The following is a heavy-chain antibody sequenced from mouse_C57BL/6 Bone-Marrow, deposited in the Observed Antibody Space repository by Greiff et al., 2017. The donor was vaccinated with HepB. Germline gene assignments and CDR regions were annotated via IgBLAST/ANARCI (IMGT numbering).Heavy chain of an antibody. J-gene: IGHJ4*01. D-gene: IGHD1-1*01. CDR3: ARCPSYVAMDY. CDR2: IRNKANGYTT. CDR1: GFTFTDYY. Sequence: EVKLVESGGGLVQPGGSLSLSCAASGFTFTDYYMSWVRQPPGKALEWLGFIRNKANGYTTEYSASVKGRFTISRDNSQSILYLQMNALRAEDSATYYCARCPSYVAMDYWGQGTSVTVSS. V-gene: IGHV7-3*01.